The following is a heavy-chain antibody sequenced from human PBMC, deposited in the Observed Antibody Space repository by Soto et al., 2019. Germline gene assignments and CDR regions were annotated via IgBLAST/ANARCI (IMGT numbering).Heavy chain of an antibody. CDR2: ISHVAST. D-gene: IGHD3-16*01. V-gene: IGHV4-34*01. CDR1: GESFSPYY. J-gene: IGHJ5*02. CDR3: TRGGGSSDNYFGP. Sequence: SETLSLTCAVYGESFSPYYWTWIRQPPGKGLEWIGEISHVASTNYNPSLKSRVTISVDTSKNQFSLKLRSVTAADTAVYYCTRGGGSSDNYFGPWGQGTLVTVSS.